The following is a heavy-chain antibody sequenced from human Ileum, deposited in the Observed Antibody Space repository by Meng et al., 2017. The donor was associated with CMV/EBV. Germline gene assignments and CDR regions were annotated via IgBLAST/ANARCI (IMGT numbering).Heavy chain of an antibody. V-gene: IGHV4-39*07. CDR2: IYYSGST. D-gene: IGHD2-21*02. J-gene: IGHJ4*02. CDR3: ARWRVVTFAFDY. CDR1: AGSISSNTPY. Sequence: TVSAGSISSNTPYWAWIRQPPGKGLEWVGSIYYSGSTYYNPSLEGRVTISLDTSSSEFSLKVNSVTAADTAVYYCARWRVVTFAFDYWGQGSLVTVSS.